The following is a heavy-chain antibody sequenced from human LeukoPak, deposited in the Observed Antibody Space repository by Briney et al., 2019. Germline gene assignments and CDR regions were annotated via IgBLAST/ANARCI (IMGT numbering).Heavy chain of an antibody. J-gene: IGHJ4*02. CDR1: GGSISSSSYY. CDR2: IYYSGST. D-gene: IGHD3-3*01. CDR3: ARQAEDYDFWSGYYTGRDYFDY. V-gene: IGHV4-39*01. Sequence: SETLSLTCTVSGGSISSSSYYWGWIRQPPGKGLEWSGSIYYSGSTYYNPSLKSRVTISVDTSKNQFSLKLSSVTAADTAVYYCARQAEDYDFWSGYYTGRDYFDYWGQGTLVTVSS.